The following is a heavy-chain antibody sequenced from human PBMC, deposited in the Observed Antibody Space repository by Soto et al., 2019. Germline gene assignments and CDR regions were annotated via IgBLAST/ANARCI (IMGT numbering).Heavy chain of an antibody. CDR2: ISYDGSNK. V-gene: IGHV3-30*18. J-gene: IGHJ5*02. Sequence: GGSLRLSCAASGFTFSSYGMHWVRQAPGKGLEWVAVISYDGSNKYYADSVKGRFTISRDNSKNTLYLQMNSLRAEDTAVYYCAKVRYSGYGVDTQILALDPWGQGTLVTVSS. D-gene: IGHD5-12*01. CDR3: AKVRYSGYGVDTQILALDP. CDR1: GFTFSSYG.